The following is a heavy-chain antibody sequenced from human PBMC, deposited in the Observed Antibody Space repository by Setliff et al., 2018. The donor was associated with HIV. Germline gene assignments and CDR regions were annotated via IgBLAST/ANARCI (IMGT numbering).Heavy chain of an antibody. CDR1: DDPISSYY. J-gene: IGHJ3*02. CDR3: ARAFRPNDAFDT. Sequence: PSETLSLTCYVTDDPISSYYWNWIRQPPGKGLEWIGYFSFSADNKYNPSLQSRDAISGDTSKNQFSLTLNSLTAADTALYYCARAFRPNDAFDTWGQGTMVTVSS. CDR2: FSFSADN. V-gene: IGHV4-59*01.